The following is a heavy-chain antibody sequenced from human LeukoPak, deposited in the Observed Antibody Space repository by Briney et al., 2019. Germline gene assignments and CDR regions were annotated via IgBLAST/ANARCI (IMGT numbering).Heavy chain of an antibody. CDR3: ARDRAIYGSGSPAPYYYYGMDV. CDR2: IYYSGST. D-gene: IGHD3-10*01. J-gene: IGHJ6*02. Sequence: SETLSLTCTVSGGSISSYYWSWIRQPPGKGLEWIGNIYYSGSTNYNPSLKSRVTISVDTSKNQFSLKLSSVTAADTAVYYCARDRAIYGSGSPAPYYYYGMDVWGQGTTVPVSS. V-gene: IGHV4-59*01. CDR1: GGSISSYY.